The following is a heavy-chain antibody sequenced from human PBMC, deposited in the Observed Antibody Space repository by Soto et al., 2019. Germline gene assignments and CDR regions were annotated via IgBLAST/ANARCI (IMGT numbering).Heavy chain of an antibody. CDR2: IYYSGST. Sequence: QLQLQESGPGLVKTSQTLSLACTVSGGSFGSCDYYWSWIRQLPGKGLEWIGYIYYSGSTYYNPSLKSRFTISLDTSKNQFSLKLSSVTAADTAVYYGARATSFSGHHGYWGQGTLVTVSS. V-gene: IGHV4-31*03. D-gene: IGHD2-8*02. CDR3: ARATSFSGHHGY. CDR1: GGSFGSCDYY. J-gene: IGHJ4*02.